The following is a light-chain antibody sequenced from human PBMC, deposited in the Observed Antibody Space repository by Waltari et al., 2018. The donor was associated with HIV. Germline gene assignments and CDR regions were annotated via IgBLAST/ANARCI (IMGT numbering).Light chain of an antibody. Sequence: QSVLAQPPSASGTPGQRVTIPCSGRTSNIGGNTVSWYQQLPGTAPKLLIYSNNERPSGVPDRLSGSTSGTSASLVISGLQSEDEADYYCAAWDDSLKGGAFGTGTKVTVL. CDR1: TSNIGGNT. J-gene: IGLJ1*01. CDR3: AAWDDSLKGGA. CDR2: SNN. V-gene: IGLV1-44*01.